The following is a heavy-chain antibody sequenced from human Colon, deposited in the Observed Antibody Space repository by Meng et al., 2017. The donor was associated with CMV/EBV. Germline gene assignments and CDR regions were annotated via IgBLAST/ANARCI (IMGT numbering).Heavy chain of an antibody. Sequence: GGSLRLSCVGSGFTFSDFEMNWVRQAPGKGLEWVVNIKQDGSETHYVDSVKGRFTVSRDNAKNSVYLQMNNLGAEDTAVYYCTRLGGSKPFDYWGQGTLVTVSS. CDR2: IKQDGSET. CDR3: TRLGGSKPFDY. V-gene: IGHV3-7*01. D-gene: IGHD3-16*01. CDR1: GFTFSDFE. J-gene: IGHJ4*02.